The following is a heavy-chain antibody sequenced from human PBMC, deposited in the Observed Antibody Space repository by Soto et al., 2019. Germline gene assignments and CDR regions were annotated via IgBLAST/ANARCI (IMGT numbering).Heavy chain of an antibody. Sequence: QVQLVQSGAEVKKPGASVKVSCKASGYTFTGYYMHWVRQAPGQGLEWMGWINPISGGTNYAQKFQGRVTMTRDTSISTAYMELSRLRSDDTAVYYCARDGRYYDILTGYYRDYYYYGMDVWGQGTTVTVSS. V-gene: IGHV1-2*02. CDR1: GYTFTGYY. CDR3: ARDGRYYDILTGYYRDYYYYGMDV. CDR2: INPISGGT. J-gene: IGHJ6*02. D-gene: IGHD3-9*01.